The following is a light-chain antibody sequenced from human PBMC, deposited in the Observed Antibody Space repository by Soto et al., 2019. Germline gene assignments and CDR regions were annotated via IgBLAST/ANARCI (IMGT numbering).Light chain of an antibody. J-gene: IGKJ1*01. CDR1: QSVFYSSTNKNY. Sequence: DIVMTQSPDSLALSRGERATINCKSSQSVFYSSTNKNYLAWDQQKPRQPPKLLIYWASTRESGVPDRFYGSGSGTDFTLTISGLHAEDVAVYYGQDYYSTPPTVGQGTNVEI. V-gene: IGKV4-1*01. CDR2: WAS. CDR3: QDYYSTPPT.